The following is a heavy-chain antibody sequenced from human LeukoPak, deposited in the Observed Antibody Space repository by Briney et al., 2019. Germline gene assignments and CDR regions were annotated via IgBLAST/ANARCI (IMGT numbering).Heavy chain of an antibody. CDR3: ARGPYYNPSDAFDL. V-gene: IGHV1-18*01. D-gene: IGHD3-10*01. CDR2: INTYNGNT. J-gene: IGHJ3*01. Sequence: ASVKVSCKASGYTFSSYGISWVRQAPGQGLEWMGWINTYNGNTNYAQKLQDRVTMTTDTSTSTAYMELRSLRVDDTAVYYCARGPYYNPSDAFDLWGQGTVVTVFS. CDR1: GYTFSSYG.